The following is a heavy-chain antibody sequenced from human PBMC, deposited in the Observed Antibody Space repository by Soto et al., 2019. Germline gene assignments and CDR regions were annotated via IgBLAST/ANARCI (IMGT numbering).Heavy chain of an antibody. Sequence: PSETLSLTCAVYGGSFSGYYWTWIRQPPGTGLEWIGEINHSGSTYYTPSLKSRVTISVDTSKNQFSLKLSSVTAADTAVYYCAREGGRYCSGGSCQVDYWGQGTLVTVSS. CDR2: INHSGST. CDR1: GGSFSGYY. CDR3: AREGGRYCSGGSCQVDY. J-gene: IGHJ4*02. D-gene: IGHD2-15*01. V-gene: IGHV4-34*01.